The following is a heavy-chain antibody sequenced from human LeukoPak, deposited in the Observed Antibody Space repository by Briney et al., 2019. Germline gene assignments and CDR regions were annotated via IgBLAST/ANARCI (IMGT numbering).Heavy chain of an antibody. CDR3: ARSVWGSYSYGMDV. CDR1: GGTFSSYA. CDR2: IIPILGIA. Sequence: SVKVSCKASGGTFSSYAISWVRQAPGQGLEWMGRIIPILGIANYAQKFQGRVTITADKSTSTAYMELCSLRSEDTAVYYCARSVWGSYSYGMDVWGQGTTVTVSS. V-gene: IGHV1-69*04. J-gene: IGHJ6*02. D-gene: IGHD3-16*01.